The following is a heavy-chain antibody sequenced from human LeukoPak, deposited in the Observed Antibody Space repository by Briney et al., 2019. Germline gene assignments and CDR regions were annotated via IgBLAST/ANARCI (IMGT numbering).Heavy chain of an antibody. CDR1: GFTFSSYA. J-gene: IGHJ3*02. V-gene: IGHV3-30*04. Sequence: GRSLRLSCAASGFTFSSYAMHWVRQAPGKGLEWVAVISYDGSNKYYADFVKGRFTISRDNSKNTLYLQMNSLRAEDTAVYYCARGARGSGWRVFDIWGQGTVVTVSS. D-gene: IGHD6-19*01. CDR2: ISYDGSNK. CDR3: ARGARGSGWRVFDI.